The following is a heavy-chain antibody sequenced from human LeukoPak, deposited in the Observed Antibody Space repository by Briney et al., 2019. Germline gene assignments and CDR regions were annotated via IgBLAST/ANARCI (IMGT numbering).Heavy chain of an antibody. CDR3: AKWRAVAASGGMDV. J-gene: IGHJ6*02. D-gene: IGHD6-19*01. CDR1: GGSISSGGYY. CDR2: IIGSGGGT. V-gene: IGHV3-23*01. Sequence: LSLTCTVSGGSISSGGYYWSWIRQHPGKGLEWVSAIIGSGGGTYYADSVKGRFTISRDNSKNTMYLQMNSLRAEDTAVYYCAKWRAVAASGGMDVWGQGTTVTVSS.